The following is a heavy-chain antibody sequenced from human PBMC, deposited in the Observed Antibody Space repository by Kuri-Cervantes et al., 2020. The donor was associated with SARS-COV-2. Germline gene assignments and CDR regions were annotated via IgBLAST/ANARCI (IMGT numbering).Heavy chain of an antibody. CDR2: ISNTGSII. D-gene: IGHD6-6*01. CDR3: ARRPGPVGIETLAALTEYYYYYMDV. CDR1: GFTFSAYY. V-gene: IGHV3-11*04. J-gene: IGHJ6*03. Sequence: GESLKISCAASGFTFSAYYMTWIRQAPGRGLEWVSYISNTGSIIYYADSVKGRFTISRDNAKNSLYLQMNSLRAEDTAVYYCARRPGPVGIETLAALTEYYYYYMDVWGKGTTVTVSS.